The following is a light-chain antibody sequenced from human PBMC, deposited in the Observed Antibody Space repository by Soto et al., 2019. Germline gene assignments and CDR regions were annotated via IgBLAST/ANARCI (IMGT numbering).Light chain of an antibody. Sequence: DIPMTQSPSTLSASVGDRVTITCRASQSVSRWLAWYQQRPGKAPKILIYDASTLESGVPSRFSGSGSGTEFTLTISSLQPDDFATYYCQQYNNFITFGQGTRLEIK. V-gene: IGKV1-5*01. CDR3: QQYNNFIT. CDR2: DAS. CDR1: QSVSRW. J-gene: IGKJ5*01.